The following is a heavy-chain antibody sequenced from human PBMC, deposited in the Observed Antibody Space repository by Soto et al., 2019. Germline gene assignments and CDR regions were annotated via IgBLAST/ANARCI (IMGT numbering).Heavy chain of an antibody. J-gene: IGHJ3*01. CDR3: VRDDIGDPNAFDV. Sequence: QVQLVESGGGVVQPGGSLRLSCAVSGFTFSDYGMHWVRRAPGKGLEWVAVIWSYGHKTLHADSVKGRFTISRDNSENILFLEMNSLRTEDTAVYYCVRDDIGDPNAFDVWGQGTVVTVSS. CDR1: GFTFSDYG. D-gene: IGHD2-15*01. V-gene: IGHV3-33*01. CDR2: IWSYGHKT.